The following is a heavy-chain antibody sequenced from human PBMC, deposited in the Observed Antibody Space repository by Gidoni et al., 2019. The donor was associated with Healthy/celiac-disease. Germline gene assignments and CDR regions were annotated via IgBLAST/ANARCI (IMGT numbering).Heavy chain of an antibody. CDR1: GFTFSSYW. D-gene: IGHD5-18*01. CDR2: IKQDGSEK. V-gene: IGHV3-7*03. Sequence: EVQLVESGGGLVQPGGSLRLSWAASGFTFSSYWMSWVRQAPGKGLEWVANIKQDGSEKYYVDSVKGRFTISRDNAKNSLYLQMNSLRAEDTAVYYCAGDDTAMAYGMDVWGQGTTVTVSS. J-gene: IGHJ6*02. CDR3: AGDDTAMAYGMDV.